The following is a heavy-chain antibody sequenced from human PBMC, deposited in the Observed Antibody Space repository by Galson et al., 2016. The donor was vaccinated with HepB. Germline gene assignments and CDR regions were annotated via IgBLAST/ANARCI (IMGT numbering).Heavy chain of an antibody. Sequence: SLRLSCAVSGLTFNIQYMSWVRQAPGKGLEWVANIEKDGSEENYVDSVKGRFTISRDNSKNTLYLQMNSLRVEDTAVYYCAKDSVSGSYSPSFFDYWGQGILVTVSS. CDR2: IEKDGSEE. CDR3: AKDSVSGSYSPSFFDY. J-gene: IGHJ4*02. D-gene: IGHD1-26*01. V-gene: IGHV3-7*03. CDR1: GLTFNIQY.